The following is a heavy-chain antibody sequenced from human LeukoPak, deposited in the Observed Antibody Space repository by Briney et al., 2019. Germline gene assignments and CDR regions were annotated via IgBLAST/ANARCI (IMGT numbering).Heavy chain of an antibody. Sequence: ASVTVSCTASVYTFTSYDINWVRQATGQGLEWMGWMNPNSGNTGYAQKFQGRVTMTRNTSISTAYMELSSLRSEDTAVYYCARGPHSSSWYPYYYYYMDVWGKGTTVTVSS. CDR2: MNPNSGNT. CDR1: VYTFTSYD. V-gene: IGHV1-8*01. CDR3: ARGPHSSSWYPYYYYYMDV. D-gene: IGHD6-13*01. J-gene: IGHJ6*03.